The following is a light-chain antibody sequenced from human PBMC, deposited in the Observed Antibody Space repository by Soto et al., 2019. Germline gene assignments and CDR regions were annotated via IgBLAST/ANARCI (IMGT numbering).Light chain of an antibody. J-gene: IGLJ3*02. Sequence: QSVLTQPPSVSGAPGQRVSISCTGSSSNIGAGYDVHWYQHLPGTAPKLLIYANNNRPSGVPDRFSGSKSGTSASLAITGLQAEDEADYYCLSYTSANTRVFGGGTKVTVL. CDR2: ANN. CDR1: SSNIGAGYD. V-gene: IGLV1-40*01. CDR3: LSYTSANTRV.